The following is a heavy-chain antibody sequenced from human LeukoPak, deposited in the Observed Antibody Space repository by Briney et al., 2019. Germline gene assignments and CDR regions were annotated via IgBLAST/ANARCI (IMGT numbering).Heavy chain of an antibody. V-gene: IGHV4-59*08. Sequence: SETLSLTCTVSGGSISSYYWSWIRQPPGKGLEWIGYIYYSGSTNYNPSLKSRVTISVDTSKNQFSLKLSSVTAADTAVYYCARHTVLRYFDWLLYPRSGAFDIWGQGTMVTVSS. CDR3: ARHTVLRYFDWLLYPRSGAFDI. CDR2: IYYSGST. D-gene: IGHD3-9*01. J-gene: IGHJ3*02. CDR1: GGSISSYY.